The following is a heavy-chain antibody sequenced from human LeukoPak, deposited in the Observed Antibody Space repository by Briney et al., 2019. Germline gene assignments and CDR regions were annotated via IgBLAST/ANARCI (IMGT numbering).Heavy chain of an antibody. CDR3: AKDPNGDFVGAFDS. J-gene: IGHJ3*01. CDR1: GFTFSAYA. D-gene: IGHD4-17*01. CDR2: ITGSGQVS. V-gene: IGHV3-23*01. Sequence: GGSLTLSCAASGFTFSAYAMVWVRQAPGRGLEWVSGITGSGQVSYYADSVKDRFAISRDNSKNTLYLQMTSLRAEDAAIYYCAKDPNGDFVGAFDSWGQGTKVIVSS.